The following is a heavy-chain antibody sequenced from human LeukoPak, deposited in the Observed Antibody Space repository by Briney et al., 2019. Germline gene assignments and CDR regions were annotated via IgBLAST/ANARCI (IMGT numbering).Heavy chain of an antibody. CDR1: GYTFTNYG. Sequence: ASVKVSCKASGYTFTNYGISWVRQAPGQGLEWMGWMNPNSGNTGYAQKFQGRVTMTRNTSISTAYMELSSLRSEDTAVYYCARILSIAARRGLGYWGQGTLVTVSS. D-gene: IGHD6-6*01. CDR3: ARILSIAARRGLGY. CDR2: MNPNSGNT. V-gene: IGHV1-8*02. J-gene: IGHJ4*02.